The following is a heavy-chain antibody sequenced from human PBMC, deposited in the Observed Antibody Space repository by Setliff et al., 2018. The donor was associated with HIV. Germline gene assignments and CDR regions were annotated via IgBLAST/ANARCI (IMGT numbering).Heavy chain of an antibody. CDR1: GGSISSNY. CDR2: INHSGST. V-gene: IGHV4-39*07. D-gene: IGHD2-15*01. J-gene: IGHJ4*02. Sequence: SETLSLTCTVSGGSISSNYWGWIRQPPGKGLEWIGSINHSGSTNYNPSLKSRVTISVDTSKNQFSLNLSSVTAADTAVYYCARGGLGVVGAIDYWSQGTLVTVS. CDR3: ARGGLGVVGAIDY.